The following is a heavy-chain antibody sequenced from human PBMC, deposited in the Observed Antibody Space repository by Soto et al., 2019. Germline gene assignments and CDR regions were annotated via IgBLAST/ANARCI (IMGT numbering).Heavy chain of an antibody. J-gene: IGHJ3*02. Sequence: QLHLVQSGAVVKKPGASVTVSCSASGYPVTAYYMHWVRQAPGRGLEWMGGINPATGAAKYTQTFQGRVTLTKDPSQSTVFMEPSGLTTEATAVFYRARGGGVGVAGSAAFDMWGQGTLVTVSS. CDR3: ARGGGVGVAGSAAFDM. CDR1: GYPVTAYY. D-gene: IGHD3-3*01. CDR2: INPATGAA. V-gene: IGHV1-2*02.